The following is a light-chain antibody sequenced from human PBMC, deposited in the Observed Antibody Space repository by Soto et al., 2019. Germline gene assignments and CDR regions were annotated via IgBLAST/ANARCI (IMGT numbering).Light chain of an antibody. V-gene: IGLV2-14*01. CDR3: SSLTTIGTQV. J-gene: IGLJ1*01. CDR2: EVN. CDR1: SSDVGGYDY. Sequence: QSALTQPASVSGSPGQSITISCTGTSSDVGGYDYVSWYQLHPGKAPKLMVFEVNNRPSGVSYRFSGSKSANTASLTITGLRAEDEADYYCSSLTTIGTQVFGPGTKVTVL.